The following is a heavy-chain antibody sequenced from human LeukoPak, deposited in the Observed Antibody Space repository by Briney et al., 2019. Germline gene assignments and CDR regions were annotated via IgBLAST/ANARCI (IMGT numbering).Heavy chain of an antibody. CDR3: AREGAGYCSGGSCLRGFDP. J-gene: IGHJ5*02. CDR1: GGSFSGYY. Sequence: SETLSLTCAVYGGSFSGYYWSWIRQPPGKGLEWIGEINHSGSTNYNPSLKSRVTISVDTSKNQFSLKLSSVTAADTAVYYCAREGAGYCSGGSCLRGFDPWGQGTLVTVSS. V-gene: IGHV4-34*01. D-gene: IGHD2-15*01. CDR2: INHSGST.